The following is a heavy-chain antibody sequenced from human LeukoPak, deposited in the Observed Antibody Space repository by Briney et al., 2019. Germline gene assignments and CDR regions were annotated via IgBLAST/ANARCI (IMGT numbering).Heavy chain of an antibody. V-gene: IGHV4-34*01. CDR1: GGSFSGYY. CDR3: ARDRGRGKSWFDP. CDR2: INHSGST. D-gene: IGHD3-16*01. Sequence: TSETLSLTCAVYGGSFSGYYWSWIRQPPGKGLEWIGEINHSGSTNYNPSLKSRVTISVDTSKNQFSLKLSSVTAADTAVYYCARDRGRGKSWFDPWGQGTLVTVSS. J-gene: IGHJ5*02.